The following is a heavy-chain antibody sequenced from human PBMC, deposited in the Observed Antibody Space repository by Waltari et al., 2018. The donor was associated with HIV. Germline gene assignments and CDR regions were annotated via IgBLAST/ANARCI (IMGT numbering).Heavy chain of an antibody. CDR3: ARALDYYESGSFPWWFFDL. Sequence: QVQLQESGPGLVSPSQTLSLTCTVSGGSITSGSYYWSWIRQPAGKEREWIGRVYTSGNTDYTPSLRSRVTLSVDTSNNQFSLKLSSLTAADTAVYYCARALDYYESGSFPWWFFDLWGRGTLVTVSS. CDR1: GGSITSGSYY. V-gene: IGHV4-61*02. J-gene: IGHJ2*01. CDR2: VYTSGNT. D-gene: IGHD3-10*01.